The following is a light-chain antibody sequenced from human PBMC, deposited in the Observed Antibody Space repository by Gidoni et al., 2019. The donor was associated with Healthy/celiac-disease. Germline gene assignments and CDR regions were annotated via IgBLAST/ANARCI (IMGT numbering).Light chain of an antibody. J-gene: IGKJ4*01. CDR3: QQADSFPLA. Sequence: DIQMPQSPSSVSASVRDRVTITCRASQGISNWLAWYQQKPGKAPRLLIYAASTRQSGVPSRFSGSGSGTDFTLTISRLQPEDSATYLCQQADSFPLAFGGRTKVEI. V-gene: IGKV1-12*01. CDR1: QGISNW. CDR2: AAS.